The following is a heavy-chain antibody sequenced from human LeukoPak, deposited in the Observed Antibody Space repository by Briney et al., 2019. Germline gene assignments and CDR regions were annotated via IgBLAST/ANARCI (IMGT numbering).Heavy chain of an antibody. Sequence: PGGSLRLSCAASGFTFTNNWMNWVRQAPGKGLEWVANINQDGDRKNYVDSVKGRFTISRDNSKNTLYLQMNSLRADDMAVYYCARGPWGIVGGDGAFDIWGQGTMVTVSS. CDR3: ARGPWGIVGGDGAFDI. CDR1: GFTFTNNW. V-gene: IGHV3-7*03. J-gene: IGHJ3*02. D-gene: IGHD2-21*02. CDR2: INQDGDRK.